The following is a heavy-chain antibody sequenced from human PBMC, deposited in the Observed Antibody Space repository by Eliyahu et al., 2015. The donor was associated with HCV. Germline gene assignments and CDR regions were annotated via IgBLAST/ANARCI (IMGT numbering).Heavy chain of an antibody. CDR2: SGGST. V-gene: IGHV3-23*01. CDR3: AKDPRSSADY. Sequence: SGGSTYYADSVKGRFTISRDNSKNTLYLQMNSLRAEDTAVYYCAKDPRSSADYWGQGTLVTVSS. J-gene: IGHJ4*02. D-gene: IGHD6-13*01.